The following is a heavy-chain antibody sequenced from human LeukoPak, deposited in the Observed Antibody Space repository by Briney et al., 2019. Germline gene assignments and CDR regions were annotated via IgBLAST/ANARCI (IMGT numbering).Heavy chain of an antibody. CDR2: IYTSGST. D-gene: IGHD3-10*01. Sequence: SETLSLTCTVSGGSISSGSYYWSWIRQPAGKGLERIGRIYTSGSTNYNPSLKSRVTISVDTSKNQFSLKLSSVTAADTAVYYCAREIMVRGVITYYFDYWGQGTLVTVSS. V-gene: IGHV4-61*02. CDR3: AREIMVRGVITYYFDY. J-gene: IGHJ4*02. CDR1: GGSISSGSYY.